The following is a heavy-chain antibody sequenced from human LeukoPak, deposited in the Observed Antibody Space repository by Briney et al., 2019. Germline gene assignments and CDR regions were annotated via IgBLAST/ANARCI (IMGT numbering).Heavy chain of an antibody. Sequence: GSLRLSCAASGFTFSSYWVSWVRQAPGKWREWSVEIYHTENTNYNPSLNSRVSISLDTSKNQFSLRLTSVTAADTAVYFCARDANGSDLHYYHMDVWGKGTTVTVSS. CDR1: GFTFSSYW. CDR3: ARDANGSDLHYYHMDV. V-gene: IGHV4-4*01. D-gene: IGHD6-25*01. CDR2: IYHTENT. J-gene: IGHJ6*03.